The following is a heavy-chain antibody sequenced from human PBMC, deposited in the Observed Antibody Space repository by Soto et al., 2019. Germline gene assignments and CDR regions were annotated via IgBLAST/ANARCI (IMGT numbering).Heavy chain of an antibody. Sequence: GGSLRLSCAASGFTFSSYAMSWVRQAPGKGLEWVSAISGSGGSTYHADSVKGRFTISRANSKNTLYLQMNSLRAEDTAVDYCAKATWGSMITFGGVKYELDYWGQGTLVTVSS. CDR3: AKATWGSMITFGGVKYELDY. CDR2: ISGSGGST. CDR1: GFTFSSYA. J-gene: IGHJ4*02. V-gene: IGHV3-23*01. D-gene: IGHD3-16*01.